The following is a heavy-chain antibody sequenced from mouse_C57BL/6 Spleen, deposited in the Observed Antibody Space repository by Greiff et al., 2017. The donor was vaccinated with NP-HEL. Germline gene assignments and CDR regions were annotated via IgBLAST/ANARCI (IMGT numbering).Heavy chain of an antibody. CDR3: ARHKASGTGEDYFDY. J-gene: IGHJ2*01. CDR1: GFTFSSYG. D-gene: IGHD4-1*01. CDR2: ISSGGSYT. V-gene: IGHV5-6*01. Sequence: EVQGVESGGDLVKPGGSLKLSCAASGFTFSSYGMSWVRQTPDKRLEWVATISSGGSYTYYPDSVKGRFTISRDNAKNTLYLQMSSLKSEDTAMYYCARHKASGTGEDYFDYWGQGTTLTVSS.